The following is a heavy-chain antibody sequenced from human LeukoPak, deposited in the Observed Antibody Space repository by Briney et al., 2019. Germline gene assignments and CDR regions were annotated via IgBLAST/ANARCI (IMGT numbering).Heavy chain of an antibody. J-gene: IGHJ4*02. Sequence: GGSLRLSRAASGLTFSSYWMHWVRHAPGKGLEWVARINRDGRSTTYADSVKGRFTISRDNAKNTLYLQMNSLRAEDTAVYYCVVGTRYYTPRFDYWRQETLVTVP. CDR1: GLTFSSYW. V-gene: IGHV3-74*01. CDR3: VVGTRYYTPRFDY. D-gene: IGHD3/OR15-3a*01. CDR2: INRDGRST.